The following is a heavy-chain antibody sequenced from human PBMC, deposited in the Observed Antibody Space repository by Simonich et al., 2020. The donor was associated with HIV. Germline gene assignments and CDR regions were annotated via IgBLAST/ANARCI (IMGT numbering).Heavy chain of an antibody. CDR3: ARIVGRSTIFGVVTNPSWFDP. CDR1: GYSISSGDY. CDR2: IYHGGTT. J-gene: IGHJ5*02. Sequence: QVQLQESGPGLVKPSETLSLTCGVSGYSISSGDYWGWIRQPPGKGREWIAIIYHGGTTFSHPSLKSRGTIALDKSKNQFSLRLGSVTAADTAGYYCARIVGRSTIFGVVTNPSWFDPWGQGTLVTVSS. D-gene: IGHD3-3*01. V-gene: IGHV4-38-2*01.